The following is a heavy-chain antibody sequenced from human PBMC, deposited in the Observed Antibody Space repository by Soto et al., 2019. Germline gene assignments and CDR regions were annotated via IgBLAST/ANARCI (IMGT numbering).Heavy chain of an antibody. CDR2: IIPIFGTA. D-gene: IGHD5-12*01. V-gene: IGHV1-69*12. CDR3: ARGNHRWLQLWYFDL. J-gene: IGHJ2*01. CDR1: GGTFSSYT. Sequence: QVQLVQSGAEVKKPGSSVTVSCKASGGTFSSYTINWVRQAPGQGLEWMGGIIPIFGTANYAQKFQGRVTITADESTRTAYMELSSLRSEDTAVYYCARGNHRWLQLWYFDLWGRGTLVTVSS.